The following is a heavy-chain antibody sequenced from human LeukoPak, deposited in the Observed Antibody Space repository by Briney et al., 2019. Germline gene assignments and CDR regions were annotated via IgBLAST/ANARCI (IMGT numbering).Heavy chain of an antibody. Sequence: SETLSLTXAVSGYSISSGYYWDWIRPPPGKGLEWIGRIYHSGSTYYNPSLKSRVTISVDTSKSQFSLKLSSVTAADTAVYYCARLSSSSTSCYNWGQGTLVTVSS. D-gene: IGHD2-2*02. J-gene: IGHJ4*02. CDR3: ARLSSSSTSCYN. V-gene: IGHV4-38-2*01. CDR2: IYHSGST. CDR1: GYSISSGYY.